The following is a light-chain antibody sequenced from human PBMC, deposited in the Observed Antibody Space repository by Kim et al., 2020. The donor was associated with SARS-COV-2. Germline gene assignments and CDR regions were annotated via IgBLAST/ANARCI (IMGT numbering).Light chain of an antibody. J-gene: IGLJ3*02. CDR3: ISYGDTTTLV. CDR2: EVN. CDR1: SSDVGTYNL. V-gene: IGLV2-23*02. Sequence: GQSITISCTGTSSDVGTYNLVSWYRHHPGEAPKLMIYEVNKRPSGVSNRFSGSKSGNTASLTISGLQAEDQADYYCISYGDTTTLVFGGGTQLTVL.